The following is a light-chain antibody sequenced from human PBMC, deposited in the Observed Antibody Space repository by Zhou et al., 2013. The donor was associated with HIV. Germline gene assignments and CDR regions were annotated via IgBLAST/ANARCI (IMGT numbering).Light chain of an antibody. CDR3: QHQTT. V-gene: IGKV1-39*01. Sequence: DIQMTQSPSSLSASVGDRVTITCRASQTISTYLNWYQVQPGKAPSLLIFGASTLQGGVPLRFSGNGSGTEFTLTIDSVQPDDFATYYCQHQTTFGQGTKVDVK. CDR1: QTISTY. J-gene: IGKJ1*01. CDR2: GAS.